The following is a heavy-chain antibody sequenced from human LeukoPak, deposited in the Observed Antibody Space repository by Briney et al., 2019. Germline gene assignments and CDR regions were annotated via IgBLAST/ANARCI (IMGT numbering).Heavy chain of an antibody. D-gene: IGHD2-15*01. CDR3: ARGLRPETIYCSGGSCLFDY. V-gene: IGHV1-46*01. CDR1: GYTFTSYY. J-gene: IGHJ4*02. Sequence: ASVKVSCKASGYTFTSYYMHWVRQAPGQGLEWMAMINPSGGTTSYAQKFQGRVTMTRDTSTSTVYMELSSLRSEDTAVYYCARGLRPETIYCSGGSCLFDYWGQGTLVTVSS. CDR2: INPSGGTT.